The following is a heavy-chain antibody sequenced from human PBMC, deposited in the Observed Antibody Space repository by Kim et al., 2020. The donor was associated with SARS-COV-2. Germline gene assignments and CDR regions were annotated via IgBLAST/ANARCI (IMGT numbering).Heavy chain of an antibody. CDR3: AREGYSYAGSDY. Sequence: NYEQRFQGRVTITADEATSTAYMELSSLGSEDTAVYYCAREGYSYAGSDYWGQGTLVTVSS. V-gene: IGHV1-69*01. D-gene: IGHD5-18*01. J-gene: IGHJ4*02.